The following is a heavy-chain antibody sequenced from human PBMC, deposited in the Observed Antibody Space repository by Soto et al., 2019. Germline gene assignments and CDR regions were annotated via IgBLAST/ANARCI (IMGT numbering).Heavy chain of an antibody. D-gene: IGHD2-2*01. CDR3: ARLPAGYCSSTSCLITYEVCMDV. Sequence: SWVRQPPGKGLEWIGEIYPSDSYTNYSPSFQGHVTISADKSISTAYLQCSSLKASDTAMYYCARLPAGYCSSTSCLITYEVCMDVWGQGTTVPVSS. J-gene: IGHJ6*02. V-gene: IGHV5-10-1*01. CDR2: IYPSDSYT.